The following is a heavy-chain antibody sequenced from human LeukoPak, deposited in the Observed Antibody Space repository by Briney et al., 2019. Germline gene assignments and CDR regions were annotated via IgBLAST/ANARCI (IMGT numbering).Heavy chain of an antibody. CDR3: ASRDIVVVVAVTNTFNI. CDR2: IIPILGIA. CDR1: GGTFNSYT. J-gene: IGHJ3*02. Sequence: GASVKVSCKASGGTFNSYTISWVRQAPGQGLEWMGRIIPILGIANYAQKFQGRVTITADKSTSTAYMELSSLRSEDTAVYYCASRDIVVVVAVTNTFNIWGQGTMVTVSS. D-gene: IGHD2-15*01. V-gene: IGHV1-69*02.